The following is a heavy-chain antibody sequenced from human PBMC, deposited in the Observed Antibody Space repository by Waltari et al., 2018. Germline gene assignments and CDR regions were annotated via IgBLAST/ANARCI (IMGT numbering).Heavy chain of an antibody. J-gene: IGHJ4*02. V-gene: IGHV4-38-2*02. CDR2: IYHSGST. CDR1: GYSISSGYY. D-gene: IGHD6-13*01. Sequence: QVQLQESGPGLVKPSETLSLTCTVSGYSISSGYYWGWIRQPPGKGLEWIGSIYHSGSTYYNPSLKSRVTISVDTSKNQFSLKLSSVTAADTAVYYCARDRGVRDYWGQGTLVTVSS. CDR3: ARDRGVRDY.